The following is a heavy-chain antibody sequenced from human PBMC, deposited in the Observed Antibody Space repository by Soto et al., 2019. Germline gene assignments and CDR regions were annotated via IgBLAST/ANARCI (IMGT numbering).Heavy chain of an antibody. CDR2: ISWDGGST. D-gene: IGHD3-22*01. CDR3: AKDNFDDSNGYDY. Sequence: GGSLRLSCAASGFTFDDYTMHWVRQAPGKGLEWVSLISWDGGSTYYADSVKGRFTISRDNSKNSLYLQMNSLRTEDTALYYCAKDNFDDSNGYDYWGQGTLVTVSS. J-gene: IGHJ4*02. CDR1: GFTFDDYT. V-gene: IGHV3-43*01.